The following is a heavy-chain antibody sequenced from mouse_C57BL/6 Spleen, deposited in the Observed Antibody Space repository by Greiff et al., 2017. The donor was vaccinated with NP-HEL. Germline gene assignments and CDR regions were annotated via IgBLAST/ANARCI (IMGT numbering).Heavy chain of an antibody. CDR2: FYPGSGSI. Sequence: VQLQQSGAELVKPGASVKLSCKASGYTFTEYTIHWVKQRSGQGLEWIGWFYPGSGSIKYNEKFKDKATLTADKSSSTVYMELSRLTSEDSAVDFCARHERVEDDYDEGYYFDYWGQGTTLTVSS. CDR1: GYTFTEYT. D-gene: IGHD2-4*01. CDR3: ARHERVEDDYDEGYYFDY. V-gene: IGHV1-62-2*01. J-gene: IGHJ2*01.